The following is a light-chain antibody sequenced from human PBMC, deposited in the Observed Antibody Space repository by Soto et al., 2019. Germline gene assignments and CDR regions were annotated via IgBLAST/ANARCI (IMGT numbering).Light chain of an antibody. Sequence: EIGVTQSPCTLSLSPGDRATLSCRASQRVSARYLAWYHQKPGLAPRLLIHITSTRATGIPDRFSGSGSGTDFTLTISRLEPEDFAVYYCQQYGSPPWTFGQGTKVDIK. CDR2: ITS. CDR3: QQYGSPPWT. V-gene: IGKV3-20*01. CDR1: QRVSARY. J-gene: IGKJ1*01.